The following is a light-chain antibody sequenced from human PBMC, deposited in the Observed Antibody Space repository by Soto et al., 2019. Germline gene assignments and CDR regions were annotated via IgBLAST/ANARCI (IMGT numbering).Light chain of an antibody. CDR1: QSVSSY. CDR3: QQYDSSPPT. J-gene: IGKJ1*01. Sequence: IVLTQSPATLSLSPGERATLSCRASQSVSSYLAWYQQKPGQAPRLLIYGASTRATGIPARFSGSGSGTEFTLTISSLQSEDFAVYYCQQYDSSPPTFGQGTKVDIK. CDR2: GAS. V-gene: IGKV3-15*01.